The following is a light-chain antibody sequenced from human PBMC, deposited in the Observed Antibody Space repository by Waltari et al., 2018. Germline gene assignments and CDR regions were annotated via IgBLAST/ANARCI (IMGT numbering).Light chain of an antibody. Sequence: QSVLTQPPSASGTPGQRVTISCSGSSSNIGGNTVNWYQQLPGRAPKLLIYGNNQRPSGLPDRFSGSKSGTSASLVISGLQSEDEADYYCATWDDSLSGFYVFGAGTRVTVL. CDR1: SSNIGGNT. J-gene: IGLJ1*01. V-gene: IGLV1-44*01. CDR3: ATWDDSLSGFYV. CDR2: GNN.